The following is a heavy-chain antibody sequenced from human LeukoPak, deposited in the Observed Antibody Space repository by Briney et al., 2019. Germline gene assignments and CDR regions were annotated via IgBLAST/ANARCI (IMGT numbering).Heavy chain of an antibody. CDR1: GGSISSYY. V-gene: IGHV4-59*08. CDR2: IYYSGST. D-gene: IGHD6-19*01. CDR3: ARWGYSSGWYYFDY. J-gene: IGHJ4*02. Sequence: SETLSLTRTVSGGSISSYYWSWIRQPPGKGLEWIGYIYYSGSTNYNPSLKSRVTISVDTSKNQFSLKLSSVTAADTAVYYCARWGYSSGWYYFDYWGQGTLVTVSS.